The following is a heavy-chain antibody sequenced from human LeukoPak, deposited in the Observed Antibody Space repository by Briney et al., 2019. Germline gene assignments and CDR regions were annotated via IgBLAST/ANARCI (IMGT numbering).Heavy chain of an antibody. V-gene: IGHV4-34*01. CDR3: ARGIYGDYYPL. CDR2: INHSGST. D-gene: IGHD4-17*01. J-gene: IGHJ4*02. CDR1: GGSFSGYY. Sequence: SETLSLTCAVYGGSFSGYYWSWIRQPPGKGLEWIGEINHSGSTNYNPSLKSRVTISVDTSKNQFSLKLSPVTAADTAVYYCARGIYGDYYPLWGQGTLVTVSS.